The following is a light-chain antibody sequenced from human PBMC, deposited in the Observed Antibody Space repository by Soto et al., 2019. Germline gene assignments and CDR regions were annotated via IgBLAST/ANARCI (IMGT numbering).Light chain of an antibody. Sequence: DIQMTQSPSSLSASVGDRVTITCRASQSISSYLNWYQQKPGKAPKLLIYAASSLQSGVPSRFSGSGYGTDFTLTISSLQTADFATYYCQQSYSTPITFGPGTKVDI. J-gene: IGKJ3*01. CDR3: QQSYSTPIT. CDR2: AAS. CDR1: QSISSY. V-gene: IGKV1-39*01.